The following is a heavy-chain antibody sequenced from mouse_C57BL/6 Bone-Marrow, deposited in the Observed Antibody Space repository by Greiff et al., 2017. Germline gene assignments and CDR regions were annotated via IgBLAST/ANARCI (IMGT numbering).Heavy chain of an antibody. D-gene: IGHD4-1*01. CDR3: ASNWDELFDY. Sequence: VQLKESGAELVKPGASVKLSCTASGFNIKDYYMHWVKQRTEQGLEWIGRIAPEDGETKYAPKFQGRATITADTSSNTAYLQLSSLTSEDTAVYYCASNWDELFDYWGQGTTLTVSS. CDR1: GFNIKDYY. J-gene: IGHJ2*01. CDR2: IAPEDGET. V-gene: IGHV14-2*01.